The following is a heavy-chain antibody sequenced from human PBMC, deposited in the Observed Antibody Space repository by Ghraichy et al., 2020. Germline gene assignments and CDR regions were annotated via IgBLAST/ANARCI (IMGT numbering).Heavy chain of an antibody. CDR3: AREPHSGSYPYYFDY. J-gene: IGHJ4*02. CDR1: GFTFSSYS. D-gene: IGHD1-26*01. Sequence: GESLNISCAASGFTFSSYSMNWVRQAPGKGLEWVSYISSSSSTIYYADSVKGRFTISRDNAKNSLYLQMNSLRDEDTAVYYCAREPHSGSYPYYFDYWGQGTLVTVSS. V-gene: IGHV3-48*02. CDR2: ISSSSSTI.